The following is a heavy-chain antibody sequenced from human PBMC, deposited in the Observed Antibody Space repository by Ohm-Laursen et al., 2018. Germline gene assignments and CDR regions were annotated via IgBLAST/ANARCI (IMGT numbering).Heavy chain of an antibody. J-gene: IGHJ3*02. CDR2: ISDRGSSS. CDR3: AKEAPELGDAFDI. CDR1: RFTFNNYA. Sequence: SLRLSFAASRFTFNNYAMNWVRQAPGKGLEWVSTISDRGSSSDYAESVKGRFTISRDNSKNTLYLQMSSLRAEDTAIYYFAKEAPELGDAFDIWGQGTMVTVSS. V-gene: IGHV3-23*01. D-gene: IGHD1-26*01.